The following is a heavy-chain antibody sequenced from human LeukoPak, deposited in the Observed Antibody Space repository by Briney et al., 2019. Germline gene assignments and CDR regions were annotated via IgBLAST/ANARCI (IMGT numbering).Heavy chain of an antibody. V-gene: IGHV1-18*04. J-gene: IGHJ3*02. CDR1: SYTFTSYG. D-gene: IGHD3-10*01. Sequence: ASVKVSCKASSYTFTSYGISWVRQAPGQGLEWMGWISAYNGNTNYAQKLQGRVTMTTDTSTSTAYMELRSLRSDDTAVYYCARDPQTMVRGVIIPDAFDIWGQGTMVTVSS. CDR3: ARDPQTMVRGVIIPDAFDI. CDR2: ISAYNGNT.